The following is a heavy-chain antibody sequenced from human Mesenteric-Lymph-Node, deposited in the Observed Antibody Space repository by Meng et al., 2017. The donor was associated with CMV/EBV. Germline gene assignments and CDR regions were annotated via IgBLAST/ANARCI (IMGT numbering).Heavy chain of an antibody. Sequence: GESLKISCAASAFTFSSYWMTWVRQAPGKGLEWVANIKHDGSEKYYVGSVKGRFTISRDNAKNSLYLQMNSLRAEDTAVYYCARDTIFWGQGTLVTVSS. V-gene: IGHV3-7*01. D-gene: IGHD5-24*01. CDR3: ARDTIF. CDR1: AFTFSSYW. CDR2: IKHDGSEK. J-gene: IGHJ4*02.